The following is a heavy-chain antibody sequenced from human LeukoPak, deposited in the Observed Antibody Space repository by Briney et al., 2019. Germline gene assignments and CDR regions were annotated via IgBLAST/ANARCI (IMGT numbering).Heavy chain of an antibody. J-gene: IGHJ3*02. Sequence: PSETLSLTCTVSGGSISSYYWSWIRQPPGKGLEWIGYIYYSGSTNYNPSLKSRVTISVDTSKNQFSLKLSSVTAADTAVYYCAKALYSSGCYAFDIWGQGTMATVSS. CDR3: AKALYSSGCYAFDI. CDR2: IYYSGST. V-gene: IGHV4-59*08. CDR1: GGSISSYY. D-gene: IGHD6-19*01.